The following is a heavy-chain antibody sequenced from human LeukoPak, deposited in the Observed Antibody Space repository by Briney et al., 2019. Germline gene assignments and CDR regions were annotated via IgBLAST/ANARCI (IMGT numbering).Heavy chain of an antibody. CDR3: ATGGSGKQQLATYYYYMDV. CDR1: GYTFTDYY. D-gene: IGHD6-13*01. J-gene: IGHJ6*03. CDR2: IDPEDGEV. V-gene: IGHV1-69-2*01. Sequence: ASVKVSCKASGYTFTDYYIHWVQQAPGKGLEWVGHIDPEDGEVIYAEKFQVRLTITADTSTDTAYMELSSLRSEDTAVYYCATGGSGKQQLATYYYYMDVWGKGTTVTVSS.